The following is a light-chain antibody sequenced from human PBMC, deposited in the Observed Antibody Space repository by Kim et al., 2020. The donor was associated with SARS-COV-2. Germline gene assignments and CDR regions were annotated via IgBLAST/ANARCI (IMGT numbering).Light chain of an antibody. Sequence: SPGERATLSCRASQTVGSSYLAWYQQKPGQAPRLLIYDASSRATDIPDRFSGSGSGTDFTLTISRLEPEDYAVYFCQQYGGSPLTFGGGTKVDIK. CDR3: QQYGGSPLT. CDR1: QTVGSSY. V-gene: IGKV3-20*01. J-gene: IGKJ4*01. CDR2: DAS.